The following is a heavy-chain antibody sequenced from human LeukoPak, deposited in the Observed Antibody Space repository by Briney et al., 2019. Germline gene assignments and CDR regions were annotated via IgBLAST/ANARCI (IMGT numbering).Heavy chain of an antibody. CDR1: GYTFTSYS. D-gene: IGHD3-16*01. CDR3: AREEEGGTFDY. CDR2: INAGGGST. V-gene: IGHV1-46*01. Sequence: ASVKVSCKASGYTFTSYSVHWVRQAPGQGLEWMGIINAGGGSTSSAQKFQARVTMTRDTSTSTVYMELSSLRSEDTAVYYCAREEEGGTFDYWGQGTLVTVSS. J-gene: IGHJ4*02.